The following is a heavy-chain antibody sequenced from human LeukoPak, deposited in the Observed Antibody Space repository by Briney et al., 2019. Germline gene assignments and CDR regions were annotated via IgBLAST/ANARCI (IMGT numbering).Heavy chain of an antibody. D-gene: IGHD2-8*01. J-gene: IGHJ6*02. CDR2: ISSSGSTI. CDR3: ARKYVSGMDV. V-gene: IGHV3-48*03. CDR1: GFTFSSYE. Sequence: GGSLRLSCAASGFTFSSYEMNWVRQAPGKGLAWVSYISSSGSTIYYADSVKGRFIISRDNAKNSLYLQMNSLRAEDTAIYYCARKYVSGMDVWGQGTTVTVSS.